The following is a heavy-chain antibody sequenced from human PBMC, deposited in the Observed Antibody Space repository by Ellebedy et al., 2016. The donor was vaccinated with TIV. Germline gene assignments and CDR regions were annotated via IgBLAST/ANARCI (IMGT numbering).Heavy chain of an antibody. CDR3: ARERQWLEGLDYGMDV. J-gene: IGHJ6*02. CDR2: ISAYNGNT. Sequence: AASVKVSCKASGYTFTSYGISWARQAPGQGLEWMGWISAYNGNTNYAQKLQGRVTMTTDTSTSTAYMELRSLRSDDTAVYYCARERQWLEGLDYGMDVWGQGTTVTVSS. CDR1: GYTFTSYG. V-gene: IGHV1-18*04. D-gene: IGHD6-19*01.